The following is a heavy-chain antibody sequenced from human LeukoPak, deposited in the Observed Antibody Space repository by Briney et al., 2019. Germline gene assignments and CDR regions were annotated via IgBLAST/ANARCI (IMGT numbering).Heavy chain of an antibody. D-gene: IGHD4-23*01. J-gene: IGHJ4*02. V-gene: IGHV3-48*01. CDR3: AREGDGGNSGFAY. Sequence: PGGSLRPSCAVSGFTFSGYNMNWARQAPGKGLEWIAYISSTSVIYYADSLKGRFTISRDNAKNSLYLQMNSLRVDDTAVYYCAREGDGGNSGFAYWVQETLVTVSS. CDR1: GFTFSGYN. CDR2: ISSTSVI.